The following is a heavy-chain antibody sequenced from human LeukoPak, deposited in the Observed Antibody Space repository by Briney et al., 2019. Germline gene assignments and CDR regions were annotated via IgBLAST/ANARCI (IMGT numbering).Heavy chain of an antibody. CDR1: GFTFTSYS. J-gene: IGHJ4*02. CDR3: AKGGKWDVTPFDY. V-gene: IGHV3-23*01. CDR2: ISGGGGST. Sequence: GRSLRLSCAASGFTFTSYSMNWVRQAPGKGLEWVSTISGGGGSTYYADSVKGRFTISRDNSKNTLYLQVNSLRAEDTAVYYCAKGGKWDVTPFDYWGQGTLVTVSS. D-gene: IGHD1-26*01.